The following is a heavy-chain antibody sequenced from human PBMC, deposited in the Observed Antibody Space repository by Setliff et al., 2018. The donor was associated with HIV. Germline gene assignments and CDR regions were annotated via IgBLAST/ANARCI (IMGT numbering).Heavy chain of an antibody. CDR2: FDPEDGET. J-gene: IGHJ4*02. CDR1: GFTLREVS. CDR3: VRDGTGHYDNRGYFGNFNC. V-gene: IGHV1-24*01. D-gene: IGHD3-22*01. Sequence: ASVKVSCKVSGFTLREVSMHWVRQAPGKGLEWMGYFDPEDGETVYAQKFQGRVTMTEDTSTNTAYMELRSLRPDDTGMYYCVRDGTGHYDNRGYFGNFNCWGQGTLVTVSS.